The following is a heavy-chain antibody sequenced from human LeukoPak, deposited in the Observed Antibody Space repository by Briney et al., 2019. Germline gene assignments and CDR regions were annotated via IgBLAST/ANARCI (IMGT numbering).Heavy chain of an antibody. V-gene: IGHV3-21*01. CDR1: GFTFSGYT. CDR2: ITSSSSYI. D-gene: IGHD3-10*02. J-gene: IGHJ6*04. Sequence: GGSLRLSCAASGFTFSGYTMNWVRQAPGKGLEWVSSITSSSSYIYYADSVKGRFTISRDNAKNSLYLQMNSLRAEDTAVYYCAELGITMIGGVWGKGTTVTISS. CDR3: AELGITMIGGV.